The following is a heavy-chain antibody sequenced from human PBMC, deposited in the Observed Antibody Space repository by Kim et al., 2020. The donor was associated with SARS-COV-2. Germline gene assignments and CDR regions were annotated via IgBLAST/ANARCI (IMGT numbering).Heavy chain of an antibody. V-gene: IGHV4-39*01. D-gene: IGHD3-10*01. CDR2: IYYSGST. CDR1: GGSISSSSYY. Sequence: SETLSLTCTVSGGSISSSSYYWGWIRQPPGKGLEWIGSIYYSGSTYYNPSLKSRVTISVDTSKNQFSLKLSSVTAADTAVYYCASYGSGSQNYYMDVWGKGTTVTVSS. CDR3: ASYGSGSQNYYMDV. J-gene: IGHJ6*03.